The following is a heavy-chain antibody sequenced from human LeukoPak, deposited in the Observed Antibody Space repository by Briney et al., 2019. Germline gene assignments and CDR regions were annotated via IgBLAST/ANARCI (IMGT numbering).Heavy chain of an antibody. J-gene: IGHJ5*02. CDR2: ISADNGNT. Sequence: ASVKVSCKASGYTFTSYGISWVRQAPGQGLEWMGWISADNGNTNYAQKLQGRVTMTTDTSTSTAYMELRSLRSDDTAVYYCARDQGNPYYYGSGSQNWFDPWGQGTLVTVSS. CDR3: ARDQGNPYYYGSGSQNWFDP. D-gene: IGHD3-10*01. CDR1: GYTFTSYG. V-gene: IGHV1-18*01.